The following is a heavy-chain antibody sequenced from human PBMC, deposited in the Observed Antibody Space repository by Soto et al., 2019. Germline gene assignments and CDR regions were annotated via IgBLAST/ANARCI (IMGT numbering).Heavy chain of an antibody. Sequence: QVQLVQSGAEVKKPGASVKVSCKASGYTFTGYSVGWVRQAPGQGLEWMGWISAYSGDTYYAQRFQDRITMTTDASTRTDYMELTSLRSDDTAVYFCARPSGSYGDYAWSLKYWGQGTRVTVSS. V-gene: IGHV1-18*01. J-gene: IGHJ4*02. CDR1: GYTFTGYS. CDR3: ARPSGSYGDYAWSLKY. D-gene: IGHD4-17*01. CDR2: ISAYSGDT.